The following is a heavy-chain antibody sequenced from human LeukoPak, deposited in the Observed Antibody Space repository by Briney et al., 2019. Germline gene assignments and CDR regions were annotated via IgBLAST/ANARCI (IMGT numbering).Heavy chain of an antibody. CDR3: VRQYSSGWSYYYGMDV. CDR1: GDSVSSNSAA. V-gene: IGHV6-1*01. CDR2: TYYRSKWYN. Sequence: SQTFSLTCAISGDSVSSNSAAWHWIRQSPSRGLEWLGRTYYRSKWYNDYVVSVKSRITINPDTSKNQFSLQLNSVTPEDTAVYYCVRQYSSGWSYYYGMDVWGHGTTVTVSS. J-gene: IGHJ6*02. D-gene: IGHD6-19*01.